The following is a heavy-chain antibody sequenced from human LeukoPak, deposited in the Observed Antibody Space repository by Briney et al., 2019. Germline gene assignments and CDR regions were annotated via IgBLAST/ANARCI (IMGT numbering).Heavy chain of an antibody. CDR3: ARVVAYPRIDAFDI. Sequence: RTSETLSLTCAVYGGSFSGYYWSWIRQPPGKGLEWIGEINHSGSTNYNPSLKSRVTISVDTSKNQFSLKLSSVTAADTAVYYCARVVAYPRIDAFDIWGQGTMVTVSS. V-gene: IGHV4-34*01. J-gene: IGHJ3*02. CDR1: GGSFSGYY. CDR2: INHSGST. D-gene: IGHD5-12*01.